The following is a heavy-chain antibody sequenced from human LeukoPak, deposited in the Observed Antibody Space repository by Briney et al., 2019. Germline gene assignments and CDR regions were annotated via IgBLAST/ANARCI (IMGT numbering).Heavy chain of an antibody. Sequence: GGSLRLSCATSGFTFSSYAMSWVRQAPGKGLEWVSAMSSSDDGRYYAASVRGRFTISRDTSRSTLYLQMNSLRAEDAAVYYCAKAPVTSCRGAFCYPFDYWGQGTLVTVSS. CDR3: AKAPVTSCRGAFCYPFDY. CDR2: MSSSDDGR. J-gene: IGHJ4*02. CDR1: GFTFSSYA. V-gene: IGHV3-23*01. D-gene: IGHD2-15*01.